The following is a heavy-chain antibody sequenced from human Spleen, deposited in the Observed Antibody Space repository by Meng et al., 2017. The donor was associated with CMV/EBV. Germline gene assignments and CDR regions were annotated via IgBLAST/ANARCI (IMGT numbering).Heavy chain of an antibody. CDR1: GFTFSSYA. Sequence: GGSLRLSCAASGFTFSSYAMSWVRQAPGKGLEWVSAISGSGGSTYYADSVKGRFTISRDNSKNTLYLQMNSLRAEDTAVYYCAKTVGNYDFWSGTAGWFDPWGQGTLVTVSS. V-gene: IGHV3-23*01. J-gene: IGHJ5*02. CDR2: ISGSGGST. CDR3: AKTVGNYDFWSGTAGWFDP. D-gene: IGHD3-3*01.